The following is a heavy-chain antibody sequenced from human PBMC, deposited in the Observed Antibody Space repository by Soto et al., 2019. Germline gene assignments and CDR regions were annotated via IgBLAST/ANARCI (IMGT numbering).Heavy chain of an antibody. J-gene: IGHJ4*02. CDR2: IFATSTTI. CDR1: GFTFRSYR. CDR3: ARDKDWAFDY. Sequence: GGSLRLSCVASGFTFRSYRMVWVRQAPGKGLEWISYIFATSTTIYYADSVKGRFTVSRDNAKNSLFLLMNSLRAEDTAVYYCARDKDWAFDYWGQGTPGHRLL. D-gene: IGHD3-9*01. V-gene: IGHV3-48*04.